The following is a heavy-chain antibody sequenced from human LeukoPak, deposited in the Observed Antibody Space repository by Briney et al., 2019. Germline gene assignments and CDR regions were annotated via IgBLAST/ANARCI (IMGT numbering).Heavy chain of an antibody. J-gene: IGHJ4*02. CDR1: GYTFTSYY. V-gene: IGHV1-46*01. CDR3: ARAIAGAGAPDH. Sequence: ASVKVSCKASGYTFTSYYMHWVRQAPGQGLEWMGIINPSGGSTSYPQKFQGRVTMTRDTSMNTVYMELSSLRTEDTAVYYCARAIAGAGAPDHWGQGTLVTVSS. CDR2: INPSGGST. D-gene: IGHD6-13*01.